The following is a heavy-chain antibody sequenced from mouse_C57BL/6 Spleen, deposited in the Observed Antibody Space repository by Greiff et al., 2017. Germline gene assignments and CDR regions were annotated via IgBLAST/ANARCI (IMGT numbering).Heavy chain of an antibody. CDR1: GYTFTSYW. CDR3: ASSTMITTPFAY. J-gene: IGHJ3*01. CDR2: IDPSDSYT. Sequence: QVQLQQPGAELVMPGASVKLSCKASGYTFTSYWMHWVKQRPGQGLEWIGEIDPSDSYTNSNQKFKGKSTLTVDKSSSTAYMQLSSLTSEDSAVYYCASSTMITTPFAYWGQGTLVTVSA. V-gene: IGHV1-69*01. D-gene: IGHD2-4*01.